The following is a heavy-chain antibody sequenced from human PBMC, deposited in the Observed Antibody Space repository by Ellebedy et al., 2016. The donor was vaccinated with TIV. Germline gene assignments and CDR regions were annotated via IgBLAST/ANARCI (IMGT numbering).Heavy chain of an antibody. V-gene: IGHV1-2*02. CDR2: INPNSGGT. CDR1: GYSFTGYY. J-gene: IGHJ3*02. CDR3: ARDDERAFDI. Sequence: AASVKVSCKASGYSFTGYYMHWVRQAPGQGLEWMGWINPNSGGTKYAQKFRGRVTMTRDTSISTAYMDLSRLRSDDTAMYYCARDDERAFDIWGQGTMVIVS.